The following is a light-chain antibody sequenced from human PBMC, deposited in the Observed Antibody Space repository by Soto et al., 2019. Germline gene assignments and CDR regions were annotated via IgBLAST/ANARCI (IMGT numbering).Light chain of an antibody. Sequence: DIQMTQSPASLSASVGDRVTITCRASHNINTYLSWYQQKPGKAPKLLIYAASNLQSGVASRFSGRGSATDFTLTINNLQPEDFATYFCQQGYSMPLTFGGGTKVEI. J-gene: IGKJ4*01. V-gene: IGKV1-39*01. CDR2: AAS. CDR3: QQGYSMPLT. CDR1: HNINTY.